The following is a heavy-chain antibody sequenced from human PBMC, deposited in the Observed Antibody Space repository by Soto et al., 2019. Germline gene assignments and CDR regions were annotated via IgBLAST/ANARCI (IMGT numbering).Heavy chain of an antibody. CDR3: ARPGGSGWFYFDS. J-gene: IGHJ4*02. D-gene: IGHD6-13*01. V-gene: IGHV4-30-4*01. CDR1: GGSIRTGDYY. Sequence: PSETLSLTCTVSGGSIRTGDYYWTWIRQPPGKGLEWIGYIHYSGRTYYNPSLRSRLTTSVDTSKNQFSLKLNSVTAADTAVYYCARPGGSGWFYFDSWGQGSQVTVSS. CDR2: IHYSGRT.